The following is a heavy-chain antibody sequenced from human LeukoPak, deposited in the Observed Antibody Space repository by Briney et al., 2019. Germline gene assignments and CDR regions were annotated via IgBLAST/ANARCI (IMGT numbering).Heavy chain of an antibody. V-gene: IGHV3-48*01. CDR2: ISRSGSTK. CDR3: ASYRWELLPFDY. D-gene: IGHD1-26*01. CDR1: GFIFSNYW. Sequence: GGSLRLSCAASGFIFSNYWMSWIRQAPGKGLEWVSSISRSGSTKYYADSVKGRFTISRDNSKNTLYLQMNSLRAEDTAVYYCASYRWELLPFDYWGQGTLVTVSS. J-gene: IGHJ4*02.